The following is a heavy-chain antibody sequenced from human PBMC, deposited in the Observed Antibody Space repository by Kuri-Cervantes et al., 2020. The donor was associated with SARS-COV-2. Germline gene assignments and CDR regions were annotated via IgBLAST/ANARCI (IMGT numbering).Heavy chain of an antibody. CDR3: ARVTIFGYNWNYGFDP. CDR2: IYYSGST. CDR1: GGSISSSSYY. V-gene: IGHV4-39*07. J-gene: IGHJ5*02. D-gene: IGHD1-7*01. Sequence: SETLSLTCTVSGGSISSSSYYWGWIRQPPGKGLEWIGSIYYSGSTYYNPSLKSRVTISVDTSKNQFSLKLSSVTAADTAMYYCARVTIFGYNWNYGFDPWGQGTLVTVSS.